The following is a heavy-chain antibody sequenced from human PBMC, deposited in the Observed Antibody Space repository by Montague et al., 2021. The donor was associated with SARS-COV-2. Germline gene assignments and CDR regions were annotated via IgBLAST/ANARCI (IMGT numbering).Heavy chain of an antibody. V-gene: IGHV4-39*01. D-gene: IGHD2-21*02. CDR2: IYYSGST. CDR3: ASPIVVVTAPNYYGMDV. J-gene: IGHJ6*02. Sequence: SETLSLTCSVSGGSISSTSYYWGWIRQPPGKGLEWIGSIYYSGSTYYNPSLRSRVTISVDTSKNQLSLKLSSVTAADTAVYYRASPIVVVTAPNYYGMDVWGQGTTVTVSS. CDR1: GGSISSTSYY.